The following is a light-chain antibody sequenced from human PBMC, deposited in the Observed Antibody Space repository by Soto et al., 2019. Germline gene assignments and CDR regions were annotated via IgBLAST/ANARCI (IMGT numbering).Light chain of an antibody. V-gene: IGKV3-20*01. Sequence: EIVLTQSPGTLSLSPGERATLSCRASQSVSSSYLAWYQQKPGQAPRLLIYGASSRATGIPDRFSGSGSGTDFSLNISRLEPEDFAVYYCKHYGSWTFGQGTKVEIK. CDR1: QSVSSSY. CDR3: KHYGSWT. J-gene: IGKJ1*01. CDR2: GAS.